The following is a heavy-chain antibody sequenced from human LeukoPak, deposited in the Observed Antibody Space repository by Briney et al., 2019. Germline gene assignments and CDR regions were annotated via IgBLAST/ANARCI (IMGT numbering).Heavy chain of an antibody. CDR3: ARDLFTIAAAGAPEYFQH. V-gene: IGHV1-46*01. CDR1: GYTFTSCY. D-gene: IGHD6-13*01. Sequence: ASVKVSCKASGYTFTSCYMHWVRQAPGQGLEWMGIINPGGGSTRYAQKFQGRVTMTRDTSTSTVYMELSSLRSEDTAVYFCARDLFTIAAAGAPEYFQHWGQGTLVTVSS. CDR2: INPGGGST. J-gene: IGHJ1*01.